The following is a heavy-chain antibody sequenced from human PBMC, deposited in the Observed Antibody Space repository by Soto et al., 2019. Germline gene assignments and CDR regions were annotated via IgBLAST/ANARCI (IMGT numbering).Heavy chain of an antibody. CDR2: IYYSGST. CDR3: ATYGSGTYKPTTFDY. Sequence: QVQLQESGPGLVKPSQTLSLTCTVSGGSISSGGYYWSWIRQHPGKGLEWIGYIYYSGSTYYNPTLKSRVTISVDTSKNQFSLQLSSVTAADTAVYYCATYGSGTYKPTTFDYWGQGTLVTVSS. CDR1: GGSISSGGYY. D-gene: IGHD3-10*01. V-gene: IGHV4-31*03. J-gene: IGHJ4*02.